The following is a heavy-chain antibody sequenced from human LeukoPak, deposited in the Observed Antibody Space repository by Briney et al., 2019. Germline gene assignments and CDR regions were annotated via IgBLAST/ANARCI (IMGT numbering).Heavy chain of an antibody. J-gene: IGHJ6*03. CDR2: ISAYNGNT. CDR3: QLWWRTHWYYMDV. Sequence: ASVKVSCKASGYTFTSYGISWVRQAPGQGLEWMGWISAYNGNTNYAQKLQGRVTMTTDTSTSTAYMELRSLRSDDTAVYYCQLWWRTHWYYMDVWGKGTTVTVSS. D-gene: IGHD4/OR15-4a*01. CDR1: GYTFTSYG. V-gene: IGHV1-18*01.